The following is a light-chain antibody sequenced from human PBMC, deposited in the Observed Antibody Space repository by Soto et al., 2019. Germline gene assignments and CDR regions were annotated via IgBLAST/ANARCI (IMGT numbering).Light chain of an antibody. CDR2: DAS. Sequence: EIVLTQSPATLSLSPGEGATLSCRASQSVSSYLAWYQQKPGQAPRLLIYDASNRAAGIPARFSGSGSGTDFTLLISSLEPEDVAVYYCQQRSNWPVTFGLGTKVEV. CDR3: QQRSNWPVT. V-gene: IGKV3-11*01. J-gene: IGKJ1*01. CDR1: QSVSSY.